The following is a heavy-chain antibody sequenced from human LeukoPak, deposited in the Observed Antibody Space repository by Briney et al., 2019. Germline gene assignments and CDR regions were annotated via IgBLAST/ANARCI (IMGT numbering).Heavy chain of an antibody. V-gene: IGHV4-59*01. CDR2: IYYSGST. J-gene: IGHJ4*02. CDR3: ARESWEVKAFFH. D-gene: IGHD1-26*01. Sequence: SETLSLTCAVYGGSFSGYYWSWIRQPPGKGLEWIGYIYYSGSTNYNPSLKSRVTISVDTSKNQFSLRLSSATAADTAVYYCARESWEVKAFFHWGQGTLVTVSS. CDR1: GGSFSGYY.